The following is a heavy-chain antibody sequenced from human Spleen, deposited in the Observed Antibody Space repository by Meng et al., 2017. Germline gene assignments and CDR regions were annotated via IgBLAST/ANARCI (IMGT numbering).Heavy chain of an antibody. CDR2: VNHSGST. V-gene: IGHV4-34*01. J-gene: IGHJ4*02. D-gene: IGHD2-2*01. CDR1: GGSFNGYS. Sequence: QVQLQQWGAGLLKPSEILSLTCAVYGGSFNGYSWSWIRQPPGKGLEWIGEVNHSGSTNYNPSLKSRVTISVDTSKNQFSLKMSSVTAADTAVYYCARGPYCSSSSCYERDYWGQGTLVTVSS. CDR3: ARGPYCSSSSCYERDY.